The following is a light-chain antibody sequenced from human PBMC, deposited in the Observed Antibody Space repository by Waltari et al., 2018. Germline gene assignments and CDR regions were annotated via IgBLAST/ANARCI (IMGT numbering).Light chain of an antibody. CDR1: QSVGTY. CDR2: DAS. J-gene: IGKJ4*01. Sequence: EIVLTQSPAILSFSPGERATLSSRASQSVGTYLAWYQQRPGQSPRLLIYDASNRATGIPARFTGSGSETDFTLTISSLQPEDFAVYYCQQRRNWPLTFGGGTRVQI. CDR3: QQRRNWPLT. V-gene: IGKV3-11*01.